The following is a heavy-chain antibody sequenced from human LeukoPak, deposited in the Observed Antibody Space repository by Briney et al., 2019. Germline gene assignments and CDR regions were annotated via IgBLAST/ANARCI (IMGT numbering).Heavy chain of an antibody. V-gene: IGHV1-69*06. D-gene: IGHD3-9*01. J-gene: IGHJ6*04. CDR3: ARQGLHYDILAGCSRNDYYYVMEV. CDR2: IIPIFGTA. CDR1: GGTFSSYA. Sequence: GASVKVSCKASGGTFSSYAISWVRQAPGQGLEWMGGIIPIFGTANYAQKFQGRVTITADKSTSTAYMELSSLRSEDTAVYYCARQGLHYDILAGCSRNDYYYVMEVGGKGPTGTVSS.